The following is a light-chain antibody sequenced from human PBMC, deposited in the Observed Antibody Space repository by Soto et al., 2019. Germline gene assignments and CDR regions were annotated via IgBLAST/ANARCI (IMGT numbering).Light chain of an antibody. CDR3: AAWDDSLNGPV. V-gene: IGLV1-44*01. CDR1: SSNIGSNT. Sequence: QLVLTQPPSASETPGQRVTISCSGSSSNIGSNTVKWYQQYPGTAPRLLIYTNDQRPSGVPDRFSASKSGTSASLAISGLQSEDEADYFCAAWDDSLNGPVFGGGTKVTVL. CDR2: TND. J-gene: IGLJ2*01.